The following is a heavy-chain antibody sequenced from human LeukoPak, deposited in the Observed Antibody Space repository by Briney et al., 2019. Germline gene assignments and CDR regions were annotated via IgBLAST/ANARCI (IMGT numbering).Heavy chain of an antibody. J-gene: IGHJ5*02. Sequence: GESLKISCKGCGYSFTSYWIGCVRQMPGKGLEWMGIIYPGDSDTRYSPSFQGQVTISADKSISTAYLQWSSLKASDTAMYYCARLSIAAAGTPGWFDPWGQGTLVTVSS. D-gene: IGHD6-13*01. V-gene: IGHV5-51*01. CDR1: GYSFTSYW. CDR2: IYPGDSDT. CDR3: ARLSIAAAGTPGWFDP.